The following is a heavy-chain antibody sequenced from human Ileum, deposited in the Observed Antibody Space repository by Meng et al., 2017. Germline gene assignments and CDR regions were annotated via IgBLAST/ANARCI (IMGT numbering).Heavy chain of an antibody. Sequence: GESLKISCAASGFTFSSYSMNWVRQAPGKVLEWVSSIPPGRDYIYYADSVKGRFTISRDNAKSSVYLQLNSLTVEDTGVYYCAREATTVTSTGMVHYYYYYGLDVWGQGTTVTVSS. J-gene: IGHJ6*02. CDR2: IPPGRDYI. V-gene: IGHV3-21*06. D-gene: IGHD4-17*01. CDR3: AREATTVTSTGMVHYYYYYGLDV. CDR1: GFTFSSYS.